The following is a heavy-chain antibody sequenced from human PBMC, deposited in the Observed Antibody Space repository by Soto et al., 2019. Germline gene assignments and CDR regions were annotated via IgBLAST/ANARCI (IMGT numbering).Heavy chain of an antibody. V-gene: IGHV1-69*01. Sequence: QVQLVQSGAEVKKPGSSVKVSCKASGGTFSSYAISWVRQAPGQGLEWMGGIIPIFGTANYAQKFQGRVKITADESTSTAYMELSSLRSEDTAVYYCARGDVVVVAATRGDYYYGMDVWGQGTTVTVSS. CDR2: IIPIFGTA. J-gene: IGHJ6*02. CDR1: GGTFSSYA. CDR3: ARGDVVVVAATRGDYYYGMDV. D-gene: IGHD2-15*01.